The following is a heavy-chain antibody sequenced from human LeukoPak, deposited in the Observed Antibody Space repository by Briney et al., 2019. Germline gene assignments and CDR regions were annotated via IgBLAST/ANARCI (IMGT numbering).Heavy chain of an antibody. V-gene: IGHV4-34*01. Sequence: SETLSLTCAVYGGSFSGYYWSWIRQPPGKGLEWIGEINHSGSTNYNPSLKSRVTISVDTSKNQFSLELSSVTAADTAVYYCARSSGMSRPYYFDYWGQGTLVTVSS. CDR2: INHSGST. CDR1: GGSFSGYY. CDR3: ARSSGMSRPYYFDY. J-gene: IGHJ4*02.